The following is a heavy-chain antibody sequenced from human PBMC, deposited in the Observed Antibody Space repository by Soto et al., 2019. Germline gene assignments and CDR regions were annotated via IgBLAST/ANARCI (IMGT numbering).Heavy chain of an antibody. J-gene: IGHJ4*02. V-gene: IGHV3-7*04. D-gene: IGHD1-26*01. CDR3: ARYSENYGFTY. CDR2: IKQDGIEK. Sequence: GGSLRLSCAASGFTFSSYSMSWVRQAPGKGLEWVANIKQDGIEKHYVDSVKGRFTISRDNAKQSLFLQMNSLRAEDTAVYYCARYSENYGFTYWGQGTQVTVSS. CDR1: GFTFSSYS.